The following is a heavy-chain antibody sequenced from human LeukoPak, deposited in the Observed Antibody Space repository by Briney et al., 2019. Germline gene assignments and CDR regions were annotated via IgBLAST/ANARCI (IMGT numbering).Heavy chain of an antibody. CDR3: AKYYDFWSGYRPTFDY. Sequence: GGSLRLSCAASGFTFTSYWMNWVRQAPGKGLEWVANIKQDGSEKYYVDSVKGRFTISRDNAKNSLYLQMNSLRAEDTAVYYCAKYYDFWSGYRPTFDYWGQGALVTVSS. CDR1: GFTFTSYW. D-gene: IGHD3-3*01. V-gene: IGHV3-7*01. J-gene: IGHJ4*02. CDR2: IKQDGSEK.